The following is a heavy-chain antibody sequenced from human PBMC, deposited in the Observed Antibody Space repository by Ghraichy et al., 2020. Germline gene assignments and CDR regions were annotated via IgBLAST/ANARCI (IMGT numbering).Heavy chain of an antibody. CDR3: ARQSDSGTFPFEAFDI. CDR1: GGSISSDFYY. V-gene: IGHV4-39*01. Sequence: SETLSLTCTVSGGSISSDFYYWGWIRQPPGKGLEWIGSIDYSGNAYYKSSLKSRVTISVDTSKNQFSLKVNSAAAADTTVYFCARQSDSGTFPFEAFDIWGPGAVVTVSS. CDR2: IDYSGNA. J-gene: IGHJ3*02. D-gene: IGHD1-26*01.